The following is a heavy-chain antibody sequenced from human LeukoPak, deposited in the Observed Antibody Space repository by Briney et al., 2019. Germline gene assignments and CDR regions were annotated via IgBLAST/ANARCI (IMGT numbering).Heavy chain of an antibody. J-gene: IGHJ1*01. D-gene: IGHD4-23*01. CDR3: ARVARYGGYTQYFQP. V-gene: IGHV4-39*07. CDR2: VYYSGNT. CDR1: GDSISSSSYF. Sequence: SETLSLTCTVSGDSISSSSYFWGWIRQPPGKRLEWIASVYYSGNTYYNPSLKSRFTISVDTSKNQFSLRLTSVTAADTAVYYCARVARYGGYTQYFQPWGQGTLVTVSS.